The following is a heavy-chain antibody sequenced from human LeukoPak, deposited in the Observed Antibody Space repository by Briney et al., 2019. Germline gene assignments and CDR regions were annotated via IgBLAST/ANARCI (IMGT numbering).Heavy chain of an antibody. CDR3: ATAGIAAAGTLDY. D-gene: IGHD6-13*01. CDR2: FDPEDGET. Sequence: ASVKVSCKVSGYTLTELSMHWVRQAPGKGLEWMGGFDPEDGETIYAQKFQGRVTMTEDTSTDTAYMELSSLRSEDMAVYYCATAGIAAAGTLDYWGQGTLVTVSS. CDR1: GYTLTELS. J-gene: IGHJ4*02. V-gene: IGHV1-24*01.